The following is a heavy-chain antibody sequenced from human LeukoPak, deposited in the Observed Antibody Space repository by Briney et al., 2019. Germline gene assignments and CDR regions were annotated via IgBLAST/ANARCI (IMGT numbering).Heavy chain of an antibody. D-gene: IGHD1-1*01. Sequence: PSETLSLTCTVSGGSISSSSYYWGWIRQPPGKGLEWIGSIYYSGSTYYNPSLKSRVTISVDTSKNQFSLKLSSVTAADTAVYYCARGRGTIVFRARHWFDPWGQGTLVTVSS. CDR3: ARGRGTIVFRARHWFDP. V-gene: IGHV4-39*01. CDR1: GGSISSSSYY. J-gene: IGHJ5*02. CDR2: IYYSGST.